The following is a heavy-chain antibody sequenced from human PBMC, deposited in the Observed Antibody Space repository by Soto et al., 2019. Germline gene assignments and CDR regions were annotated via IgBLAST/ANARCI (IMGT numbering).Heavy chain of an antibody. J-gene: IGHJ4*02. CDR2: IFWDDDK. D-gene: IGHD2-8*01. V-gene: IGHV2-5*02. Sequence: QITLKESGPTLVKPTQTLTLTCSFSGFSLNTTGVGVGWIRQPPGKALEWLTLIFWDDDKHYSPSLKSRLTITKGTSKNQVVLTMTNLDPVDTATYYCVRGYCTNMVCYNFDYWGQGTLVTVSS. CDR3: VRGYCTNMVCYNFDY. CDR1: GFSLNTTGVG.